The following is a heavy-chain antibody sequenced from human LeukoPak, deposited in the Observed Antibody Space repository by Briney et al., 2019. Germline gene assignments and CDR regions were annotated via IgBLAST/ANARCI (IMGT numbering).Heavy chain of an antibody. J-gene: IGHJ6*02. D-gene: IGHD3-22*01. CDR3: ARDSSDYYSDYYYGMDV. CDR2: ISSSSSYI. V-gene: IGHV3-21*01. Sequence: GGSLRLSCAASGFTFSSYSMNWVRQAPGKGLEWVSSISSSSSYIYYADSVKGRFTISRDNAKNSLYLQMNSLRAEDTAVYYCARDSSDYYSDYYYGMDVWGQGTTVTVSS. CDR1: GFTFSSYS.